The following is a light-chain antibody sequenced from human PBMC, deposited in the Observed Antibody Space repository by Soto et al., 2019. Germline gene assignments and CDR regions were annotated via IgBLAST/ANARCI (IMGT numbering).Light chain of an antibody. CDR1: SSDGGLYNY. Sequence: QSALTQPRSVSGSPGQSVTISCTGTSSDGGLYNYVSWYQQHPGKAPKLIIYDVSKRPSGVPDRFSGSKSGNTASLSISGLQAEDEGEYFCCSYGGSYTPYVFGTGTKLTVL. J-gene: IGLJ1*01. CDR2: DVS. CDR3: CSYGGSYTPYV. V-gene: IGLV2-11*01.